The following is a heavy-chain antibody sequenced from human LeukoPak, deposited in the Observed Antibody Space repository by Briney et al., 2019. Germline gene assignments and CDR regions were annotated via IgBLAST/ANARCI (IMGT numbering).Heavy chain of an antibody. Sequence: SETLSLTCTVSGGSISSSSYYWGWIRQPPGKGLEWIGSIYYSGSTYYNPSLKSRVTISVDTSKNQFSLKLSSVTAADTAVYYCARDRTPFDYWGQGTLVTVSS. CDR3: ARDRTPFDY. V-gene: IGHV4-39*07. CDR2: IYYSGST. J-gene: IGHJ4*02. CDR1: GGSISSSSYY. D-gene: IGHD2-2*01.